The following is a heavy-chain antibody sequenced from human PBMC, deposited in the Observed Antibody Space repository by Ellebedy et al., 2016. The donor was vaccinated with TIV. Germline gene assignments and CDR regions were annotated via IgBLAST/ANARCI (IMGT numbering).Heavy chain of an antibody. CDR3: ARDPVGVGPAFDI. Sequence: GESLKISCAASGFPISTYTIHWVRQAPGKGLEWVSSISGSGGNTYYADSVKGRFTISRDNSKDTLYLQVNSLRAEDTAVYYCARDPVGVGPAFDIWGQGTMVTVSS. CDR1: GFPISTYT. D-gene: IGHD4-23*01. J-gene: IGHJ3*02. CDR2: ISGSGGNT. V-gene: IGHV3-23*01.